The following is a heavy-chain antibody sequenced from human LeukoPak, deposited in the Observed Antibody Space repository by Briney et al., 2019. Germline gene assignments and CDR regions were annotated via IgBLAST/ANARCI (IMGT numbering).Heavy chain of an antibody. J-gene: IGHJ3*02. D-gene: IGHD5-18*01. CDR2: IDYRGST. Sequence: PSETLSLTCTVSGVSISTYYWSWIRQPPGKGLEWITYIDYRGSTTYNPSLRSRVTISVDTSRNQFSLKLSSVTAADTAVYYCARSRSGYSYDHAAFEIWGQGTMVTVSS. CDR1: GVSISTYY. V-gene: IGHV4-59*01. CDR3: ARSRSGYSYDHAAFEI.